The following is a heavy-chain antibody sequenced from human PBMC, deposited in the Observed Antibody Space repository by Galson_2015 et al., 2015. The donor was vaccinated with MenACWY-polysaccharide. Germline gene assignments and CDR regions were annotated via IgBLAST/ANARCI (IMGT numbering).Heavy chain of an antibody. CDR1: GSISRTSHY. Sequence: GSISRTSHYWAWIRQPPGKGLEWIGSIYDSGTTYYNPSLKSRVTISVDTSKNQFSLNVTSVTAADTAVYFCARDSHYYGSGSYGWFDPWGQGILVPVSS. CDR2: IYDSGTT. D-gene: IGHD3-10*01. CDR3: ARDSHYYGSGSYGWFDP. J-gene: IGHJ5*02. V-gene: IGHV4-39*07.